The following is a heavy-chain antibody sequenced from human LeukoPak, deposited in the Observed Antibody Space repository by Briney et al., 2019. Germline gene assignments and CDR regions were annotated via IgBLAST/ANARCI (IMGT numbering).Heavy chain of an antibody. D-gene: IGHD6-19*01. Sequence: PGGSLRLSCAASGFTFSNYEMNWVRQAPGKGLEWVSYISSGGSVIYYADSVKGRFTISRDNAKNSVFLQMNSLRAEDTAVYYCARDSSGPLYWGQGTLVTVSS. CDR2: ISSGGSVI. CDR3: ARDSSGPLY. V-gene: IGHV3-48*03. J-gene: IGHJ4*02. CDR1: GFTFSNYE.